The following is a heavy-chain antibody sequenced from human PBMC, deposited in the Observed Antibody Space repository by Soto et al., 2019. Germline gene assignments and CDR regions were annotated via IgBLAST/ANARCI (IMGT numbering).Heavy chain of an antibody. Sequence: QITLKESGPTLVKPTQTLTLTCTFSGFSFTSSGVGVGWIRQPPGKALEWLALIYWDDDQRYSPSLKTRVTVTKESSKNPVVLTMANMDPVDTATYYCARALFVSFDSWGQGALVTVSS. CDR1: GFSFTSSGVG. CDR2: IYWDDDQ. CDR3: ARALFVSFDS. D-gene: IGHD3-3*01. J-gene: IGHJ4*02. V-gene: IGHV2-5*02.